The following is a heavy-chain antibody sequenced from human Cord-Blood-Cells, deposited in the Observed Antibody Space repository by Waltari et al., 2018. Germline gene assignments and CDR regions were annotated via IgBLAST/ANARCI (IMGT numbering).Heavy chain of an antibody. J-gene: IGHJ5*02. CDR2: IIPIFVTA. CDR3: ARDFARGESWFDP. D-gene: IGHD3-10*01. V-gene: IGHV1-69*06. Sequence: QVQLVQSGAEVKKPGSSVKVSCTAAGGTFSSYATSRARSAPGQGLAWMGGIIPIFVTANFAQKFQGRVTITADKSTSTAYMELSSLRSEDTAVYYCARDFARGESWFDPWGQGTLVTVSS. CDR1: GGTFSSYA.